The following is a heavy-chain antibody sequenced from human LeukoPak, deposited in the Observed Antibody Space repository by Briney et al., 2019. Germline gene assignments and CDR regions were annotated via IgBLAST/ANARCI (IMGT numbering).Heavy chain of an antibody. V-gene: IGHV1-69*05. CDR3: ARAAGGYCSSTSCYFGY. Sequence: SVKVSCKASGGTFSSYAISWVRQAPGQGLEWMGGIIPIFGTANYAQKFQGRVTITTDESTSTAYMELSSLRSEDTAVYYCARAAGGYCSSTSCYFGYWGQGTLVTVSS. D-gene: IGHD2-2*01. CDR2: IIPIFGTA. J-gene: IGHJ4*02. CDR1: GGTFSSYA.